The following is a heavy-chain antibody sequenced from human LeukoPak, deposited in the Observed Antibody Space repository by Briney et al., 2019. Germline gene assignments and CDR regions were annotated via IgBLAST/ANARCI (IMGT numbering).Heavy chain of an antibody. Sequence: GGSLRLSCAVSGFTFSSYEMNWVRQAPGKGLEWVSYISSSGSTIYYADSVKGRFTISRDNAKNSLYLQMNSLRAEDTAVYYCARDDPYYEILTGYYRGYYFDYWGRGTLVTVSS. CDR1: GFTFSSYE. D-gene: IGHD3-9*01. V-gene: IGHV3-48*03. CDR3: ARDDPYYEILTGYYRGYYFDY. J-gene: IGHJ4*02. CDR2: ISSSGSTI.